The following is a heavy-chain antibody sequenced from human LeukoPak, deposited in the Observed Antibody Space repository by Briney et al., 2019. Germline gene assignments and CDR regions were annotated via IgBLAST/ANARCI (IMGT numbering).Heavy chain of an antibody. CDR2: IYYSGST. J-gene: IGHJ4*02. D-gene: IGHD2-2*01. CDR1: GGSISSGDYY. Sequence: SETLSLTCTVSGGSISSGDYYWSWIRQPPGKGLEWIGYIYYSGSTYYNPSLKSRVTISVDTSKNQFSLKLSSVTAADTAVYYCARVNQDRYCSSTSCFLFDYWGQGTLVTVSS. CDR3: ARVNQDRYCSSTSCFLFDY. V-gene: IGHV4-30-4*01.